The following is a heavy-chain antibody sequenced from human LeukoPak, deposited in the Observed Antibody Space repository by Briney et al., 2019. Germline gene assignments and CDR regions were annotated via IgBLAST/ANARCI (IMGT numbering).Heavy chain of an antibody. Sequence: ASVKVSCKASGYTFTGYYMHWVRQAPGQGLEWMGWINPNSGGTNYAQKFQGRVTMTRDTSISTAYMELSRLRSEDTAVYYCARDRTMVRGVIIPRNWFDPWGQGTLVTVSS. J-gene: IGHJ5*02. CDR3: ARDRTMVRGVIIPRNWFDP. D-gene: IGHD3-10*01. V-gene: IGHV1-2*02. CDR1: GYTFTGYY. CDR2: INPNSGGT.